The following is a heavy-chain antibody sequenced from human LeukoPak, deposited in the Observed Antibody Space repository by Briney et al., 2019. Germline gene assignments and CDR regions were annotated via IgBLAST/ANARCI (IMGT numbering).Heavy chain of an antibody. CDR3: ASWWPAGGSYEGYFDY. V-gene: IGHV4-31*03. D-gene: IGHD1-26*01. CDR1: GGSISSGGYY. Sequence: NPSETLSLTCTVSGGSISSGGYYWSWIRQHPGKGLEWIGYIYYSGSTYYTPSRQGRVTISVDTSKNQFSLKLSSVTAADTAVYYCASWWPAGGSYEGYFDYWGQGTLVTVSS. CDR2: IYYSGST. J-gene: IGHJ4*02.